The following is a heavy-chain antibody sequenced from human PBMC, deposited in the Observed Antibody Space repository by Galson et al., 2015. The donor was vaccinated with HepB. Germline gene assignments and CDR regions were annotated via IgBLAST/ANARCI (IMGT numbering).Heavy chain of an antibody. CDR2: ISYDGSNK. CDR1: GFTFSSYG. V-gene: IGHV3-30*18. Sequence: SLRLSCAASGFTFSSYGMHWVRQAPGKGLEWVAVISYDGSNKYYADSVKGRFTISGDNSKNTLYPQMNSLRAEDTAVYYCAKAAFDIWGQGTMVTVSS. CDR3: AKAAFDI. J-gene: IGHJ3*02.